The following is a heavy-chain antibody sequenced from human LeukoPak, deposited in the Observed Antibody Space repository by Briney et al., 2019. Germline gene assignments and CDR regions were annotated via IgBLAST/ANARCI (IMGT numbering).Heavy chain of an antibody. CDR2: INPNSGGT. V-gene: IGHV1-2*02. CDR3: AREINIVVVPAAPRQLLLPFDI. J-gene: IGHJ3*02. D-gene: IGHD2-2*01. Sequence: ASVKVSCKASGYTFISYDINWVRQATGQGLEWMGWINPNSGGTNYAQKFQGRVTMTRDTSISTAYMELSRLRSDDTAVYYCAREINIVVVPAAPRQLLLPFDIWGQGTMVTVSS. CDR1: GYTFISYD.